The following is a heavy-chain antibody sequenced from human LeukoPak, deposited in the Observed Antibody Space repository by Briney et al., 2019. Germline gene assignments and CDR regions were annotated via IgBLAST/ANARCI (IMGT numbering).Heavy chain of an antibody. CDR3: ARGLNQGHYFDS. V-gene: IGHV3-48*04. J-gene: IGHJ4*02. CDR2: ISSSGSTI. CDR1: GFTFSSYS. Sequence: GVSLRLSCAASGFTFSSYSMNWVRQAPGKGLEWVSYISSSGSTIYYAVSVQGRFTISRDNAKDSLYLQMNSLRAEDTAVYYCARGLNQGHYFDSWGQGTLVTVPS. D-gene: IGHD3-16*01.